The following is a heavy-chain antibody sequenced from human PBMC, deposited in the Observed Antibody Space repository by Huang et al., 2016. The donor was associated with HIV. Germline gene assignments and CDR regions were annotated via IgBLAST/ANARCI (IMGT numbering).Heavy chain of an antibody. V-gene: IGHV3-53*01. Sequence: QLVESGGGLIQPGGSLRLGCAASGFSVSRGYMSWVGQAPGNGLWWYSVSYSDSTTQYEDSGKGRFTISRDKFKNILYLQMNSLRVEDTAVFYCARDPGLPNGMDVWGQGTTVTVSS. D-gene: IGHD3-10*01. CDR1: GFSVSRGY. CDR2: SYSDSTT. CDR3: ARDPGLPNGMDV. J-gene: IGHJ6*02.